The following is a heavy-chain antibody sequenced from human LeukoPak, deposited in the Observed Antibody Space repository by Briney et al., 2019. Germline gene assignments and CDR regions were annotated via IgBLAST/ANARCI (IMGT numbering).Heavy chain of an antibody. CDR2: ISWNSGSI. Sequence: QPGRSLRLSCAASGFIFDNYAMHWVRQAPGKGLEWVSGISWNSGSIGYADSVKGRFTISRDNAKNSLYLQMNSLRAEDTALYYCAKDTEDYYDSSGYTDYWGQGTLVTVSS. V-gene: IGHV3-9*01. D-gene: IGHD3-22*01. J-gene: IGHJ4*02. CDR1: GFIFDNYA. CDR3: AKDTEDYYDSSGYTDY.